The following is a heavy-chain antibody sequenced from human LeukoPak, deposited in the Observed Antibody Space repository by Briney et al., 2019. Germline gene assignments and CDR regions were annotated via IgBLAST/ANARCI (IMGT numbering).Heavy chain of an antibody. D-gene: IGHD1-14*01. CDR3: TRTTYYFDY. CDR1: GFTFGDYA. Sequence: SLRLSCTASGFTFGDYAMSWVRQAPGKGLEWVGFIRSKAYGGTTEYAASVKGRFTISRDDSKSIAYLQMNSLKTEDTAVYYCTRTTYYFDYWGQGTLVTVSS. V-gene: IGHV3-49*04. CDR2: IRSKAYGGTT. J-gene: IGHJ4*02.